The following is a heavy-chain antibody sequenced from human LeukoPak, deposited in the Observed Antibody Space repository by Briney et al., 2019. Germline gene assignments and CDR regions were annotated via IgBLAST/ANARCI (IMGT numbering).Heavy chain of an antibody. CDR1: GGSISSHY. J-gene: IGHJ4*02. V-gene: IGHV4-59*11. CDR3: ARSTVMGSYFDY. D-gene: IGHD4-11*01. Sequence: SETLSLTCTVSGGSISSHYWSWIRQPPGKGLEWIGYIYYSGSTNYNPSLKGRVTISVDTSKNQFSLKLSSVTAADTAVYYCARSTVMGSYFDYWGQGTLVTVSS. CDR2: IYYSGST.